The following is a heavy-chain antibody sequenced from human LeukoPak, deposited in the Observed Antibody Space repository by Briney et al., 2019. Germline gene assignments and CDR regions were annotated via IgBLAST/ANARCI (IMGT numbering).Heavy chain of an antibody. J-gene: IGHJ4*02. CDR1: GGTFSSYA. D-gene: IGHD3-22*01. Sequence: SVKVSCKASGGTFSSYAISWVRQAPGQGLEWMGRIIPIFGIANYAQKFQGRVTITADKSTSTAYMELSSLRSEDTAVYYCAINYYDSSGCIGWGQGTLVTVSS. CDR3: AINYYDSSGCIG. V-gene: IGHV1-69*04. CDR2: IIPIFGIA.